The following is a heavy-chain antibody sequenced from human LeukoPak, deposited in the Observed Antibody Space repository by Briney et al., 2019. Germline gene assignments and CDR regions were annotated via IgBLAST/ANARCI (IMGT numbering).Heavy chain of an antibody. CDR3: TRRVSTTRWFDP. CDR2: IKSDGSTT. V-gene: IGHV3-74*01. D-gene: IGHD2-15*01. Sequence: PGGSLRLSCAASGFTFSSYWMHWDRQAPGKGLVWVSRIKSDGSTTNYADSVKGRFTISRDNAENTLYLQMNSLRVEDTAVYYCTRRVSTTRWFDPWGQGTLVTVSS. J-gene: IGHJ5*02. CDR1: GFTFSSYW.